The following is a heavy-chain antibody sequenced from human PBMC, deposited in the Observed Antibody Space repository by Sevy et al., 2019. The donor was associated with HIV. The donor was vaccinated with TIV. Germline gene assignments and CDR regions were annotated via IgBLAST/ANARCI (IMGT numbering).Heavy chain of an antibody. V-gene: IGHV3-48*03. CDR2: ISNSGNTI. CDR3: ARDLPPSATTVAHFDY. CDR1: GFSFGDYA. Sequence: GGSLRLSCTTSGFSFGDYAMSWLRQAPGKGLEWVSYISNSGNTIYYSDSVKGRFTISRDNAKNSLYLQMNSLRAADTAVYYCARDLPPSATTVAHFDYWGRGTLVTVSS. D-gene: IGHD4-17*01. J-gene: IGHJ4*02.